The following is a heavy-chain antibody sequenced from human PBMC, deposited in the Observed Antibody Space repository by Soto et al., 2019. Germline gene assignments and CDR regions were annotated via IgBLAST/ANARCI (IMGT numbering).Heavy chain of an antibody. D-gene: IGHD1-7*01. Sequence: GGSLRLSCAASGFTFSSYAMHWVRQAPGKGLEWVAVISYDGSNKYYADSVKGRFTISRDNSKHTLYLQMNSLRAEDTAVYYGARGARNLGGTDDAFDIWGQGTMVTVSS. CDR1: GFTFSSYA. CDR3: ARGARNLGGTDDAFDI. J-gene: IGHJ3*02. V-gene: IGHV3-30*04. CDR2: ISYDGSNK.